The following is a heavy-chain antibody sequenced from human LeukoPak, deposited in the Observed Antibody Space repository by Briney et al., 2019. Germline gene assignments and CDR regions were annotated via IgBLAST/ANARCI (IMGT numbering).Heavy chain of an antibody. J-gene: IGHJ6*02. CDR1: GYTFTSYY. V-gene: IGHV1-46*01. Sequence: ASVKVSCKASGYTFTSYYMHWVRQAPGQGLEWMGIINPSGGSTSYAQKFQGRVTMTRDTSTSTVYMELSSLRSEDTAVYYCARDTLSFGELRVYGMDVWGQGTTVTVSS. CDR3: ARDTLSFGELRVYGMDV. D-gene: IGHD3-10*01. CDR2: INPSGGST.